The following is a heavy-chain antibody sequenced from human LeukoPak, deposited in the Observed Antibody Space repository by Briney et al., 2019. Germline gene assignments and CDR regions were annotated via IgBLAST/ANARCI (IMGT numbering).Heavy chain of an antibody. V-gene: IGHV1-69*06. CDR1: GGTFSSYA. CDR3: ARGVVPAAIGYFDY. D-gene: IGHD2-2*01. CDR2: IIPIFGTA. Sequence: ASVKVSCKASGGTFSSYATSWVRQAPGRGLEWMGGIIPIFGTANYAQKFQGRVTITADKSTSTAYMELSSLRSEDTAVYYCARGVVPAAIGYFDYWGQGALVTVSS. J-gene: IGHJ4*02.